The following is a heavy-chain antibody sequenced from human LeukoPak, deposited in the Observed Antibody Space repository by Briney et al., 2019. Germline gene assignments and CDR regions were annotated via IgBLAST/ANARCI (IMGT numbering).Heavy chain of an antibody. V-gene: IGHV3-11*04. J-gene: IGHJ6*03. CDR3: ARAGEKFIYYYYYMDV. D-gene: IGHD3-10*01. Sequence: GGSLRLSCAASGFTFSDYYMSWIRQAPGKGLEWVSYISSSGSTIYYADSVKGRFTISRDSAKNSLYLQMNSLRAEDTAVYYCARAGEKFIYYYYYMDVWGEGTTVTVSS. CDR2: ISSSGSTI. CDR1: GFTFSDYY.